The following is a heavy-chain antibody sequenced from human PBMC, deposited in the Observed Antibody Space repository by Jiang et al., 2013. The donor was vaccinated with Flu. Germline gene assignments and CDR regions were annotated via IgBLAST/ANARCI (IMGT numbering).Heavy chain of an antibody. V-gene: IGHV1-46*01. CDR2: INPSSGST. D-gene: IGHD5-18*01. CDR1: GYTFTNSY. J-gene: IGHJ2*01. CDR3: ASGYSYGSYDWYFDL. Sequence: SGAEVKKPGAVSEGSCKASGYTFTNSYMHWVRQAPGQGLEWMGIINPSSGSTNYAQKFQGRVTMPSDTSTSTVYMELSSLRSEDTAVYYCASGYSYGSYDWYFDLWGRGTLVTVSS.